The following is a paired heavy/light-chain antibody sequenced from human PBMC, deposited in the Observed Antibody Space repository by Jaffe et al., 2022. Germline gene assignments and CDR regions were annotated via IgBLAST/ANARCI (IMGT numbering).Heavy chain of an antibody. Sequence: QVQLVQSGAEVKNPGASVKVSCKASGYTFTGYYLHWVRQAPGQGLEWMGRINPSSGSTDYAQKFQGRVTMTRDTSISTAYMEVNRLTSDDTAMFYCARGILISWCPGTSCYHKYNYMDVWGKGTTVTVSS. V-gene: IGHV1-2*06. CDR2: INPSSGST. CDR3: ARGILISWCPGTSCYHKYNYMDV. J-gene: IGHJ6*03. CDR1: GYTFTGYY. D-gene: IGHD2-2*01.
Light chain of an antibody. CDR2: GAS. CDR3: QQYGGSFT. J-gene: IGKJ3*01. CDR1: QSLSSNY. V-gene: IGKV3-20*01. Sequence: EIVLSQSPGTLSLSPGERATLSCRASQSLSSNYLAWFQQKPGQAPRLLIFGASSRATGVPDRFSGSGSGTDFTLTISRLQPEDFAMYYCQQYGGSFTFGPGTKVDI.